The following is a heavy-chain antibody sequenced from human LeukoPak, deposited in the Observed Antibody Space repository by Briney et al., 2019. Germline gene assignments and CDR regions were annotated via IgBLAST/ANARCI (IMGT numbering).Heavy chain of an antibody. CDR2: ISYDGSNK. CDR3: ITMARGVHYGMDV. CDR1: GFTFSSYA. D-gene: IGHD3-10*01. Sequence: PAGGSLRLSCAASGFTFSSYAMHWVRQAPGRGLEWVAVISYDGSNKYYADSVKGPFTISRDNSKNTLYLQMNSLRAEDTAVYYCITMARGVHYGMDVWGQGTTVTVSS. V-gene: IGHV3-30-3*01. J-gene: IGHJ6*02.